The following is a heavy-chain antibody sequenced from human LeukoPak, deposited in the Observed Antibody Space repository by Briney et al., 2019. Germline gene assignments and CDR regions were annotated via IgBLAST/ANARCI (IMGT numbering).Heavy chain of an antibody. CDR1: GGSISSGSYY. Sequence: SETLSLTCTVSGGSISSGSYYWSWIRQPAGKGLEWIGRTYTSGSTNYNPSLKSRVTISVDTSKNQFSLKLSSVTAADTAVYYCARGLSLGYYYYYMDVWGKGTTVTVSS. J-gene: IGHJ6*03. CDR2: TYTSGST. V-gene: IGHV4-61*02. CDR3: ARGLSLGYYYYYMDV. D-gene: IGHD3-3*02.